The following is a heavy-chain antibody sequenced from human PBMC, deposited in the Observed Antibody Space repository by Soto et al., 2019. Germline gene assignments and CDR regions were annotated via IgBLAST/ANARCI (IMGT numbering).Heavy chain of an antibody. CDR3: AFKGDYYDSEFDP. D-gene: IGHD3-22*01. CDR2: IIPIFGTA. Sequence: QVQLVKSGAEVKKPGSSVKVSCKASGGTFSSYAISWVRQAPRHGLEWMGGIIPIFGTANYAQKFQGRVTITADESTSTAYMELSSLRSEDTAVYYCAFKGDYYDSEFDPWGQGTLVTVSS. J-gene: IGHJ5*02. CDR1: GGTFSSYA. V-gene: IGHV1-69*12.